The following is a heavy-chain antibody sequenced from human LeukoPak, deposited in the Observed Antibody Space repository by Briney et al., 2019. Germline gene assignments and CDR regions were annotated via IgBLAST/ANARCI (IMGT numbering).Heavy chain of an antibody. Sequence: SETLSLTCAVYGGSFSGYYWSWIRQPPGKGLEWIGEINHGGSTNYNPSLKSRVTISVDTSKNQFSLKLSSVTAADTAVYYCARGRDSSSWYRYFQHWGQGTLVTVSS. D-gene: IGHD6-13*01. J-gene: IGHJ1*01. V-gene: IGHV4-34*01. CDR1: GGSFSGYY. CDR2: INHGGST. CDR3: ARGRDSSSWYRYFQH.